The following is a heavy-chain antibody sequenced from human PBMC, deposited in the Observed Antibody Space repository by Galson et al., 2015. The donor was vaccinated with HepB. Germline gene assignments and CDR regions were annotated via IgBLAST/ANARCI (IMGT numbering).Heavy chain of an antibody. CDR3: ARDSVAARPGWLDP. CDR2: ISAYNGNT. Sequence: SVKVSCKASGYSFTTYGISWVRQAPGQGLEWMGWISAYNGNTNYAQKVQGRVTMTTDTSTSTAYMELRSLRSDDTAVYYCARDSVAARPGWLDPWGQGTLVTVS. D-gene: IGHD6-6*01. V-gene: IGHV1-18*04. J-gene: IGHJ5*02. CDR1: GYSFTTYG.